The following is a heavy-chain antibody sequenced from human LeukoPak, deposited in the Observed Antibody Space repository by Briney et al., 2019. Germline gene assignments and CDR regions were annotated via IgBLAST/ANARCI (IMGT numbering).Heavy chain of an antibody. V-gene: IGHV1-2*02. D-gene: IGHD6-13*01. J-gene: IGHJ4*02. CDR1: GGTFSSYA. CDR2: INPSSGGT. CDR3: AKDQQGDLDY. Sequence: ASVKVSCKASGGTFSSYAISWVRQAPGQGLEWIGWINPSSGGTNYAQKFQGRVTMTRDTSISTAYMELSRLRSDDTAVYYCAKDQQGDLDYWGQGTLVTVSS.